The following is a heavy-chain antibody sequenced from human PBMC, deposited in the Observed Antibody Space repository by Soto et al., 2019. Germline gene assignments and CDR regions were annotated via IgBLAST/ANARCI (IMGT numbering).Heavy chain of an antibody. CDR3: APPGGWGTYYFDY. CDR1: GFTFSSYA. J-gene: IGHJ4*02. V-gene: IGHV3-23*01. Sequence: EVPLFESGGGLLQPGGSLRLSCAGTGFTFSSYAIRWVRQAPGKGLEWVSAISDSGGSTYYAGSVKGRFTISSDNSKNILYLQKNSLRAEDTAVNYWAPPGGWGTYYFDYWGQGTLVTVSS. D-gene: IGHD1-1*01. CDR2: ISDSGGST.